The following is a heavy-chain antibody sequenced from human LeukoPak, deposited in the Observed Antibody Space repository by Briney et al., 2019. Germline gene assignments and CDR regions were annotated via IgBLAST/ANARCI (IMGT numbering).Heavy chain of an antibody. J-gene: IGHJ4*02. CDR3: ATGVSIAATGFDY. V-gene: IGHV1-24*01. Sequence: ASVKVSCKVSGYTLTELSMHWVRQAPGKGLEWMGGFDPEDGETIYAQKFQGRVTMAEDTSTDTACMELSSLRSEDTAVYYCATGVSIAATGFDYWGQGTLVTVSS. D-gene: IGHD6-13*01. CDR2: FDPEDGET. CDR1: GYTLTELS.